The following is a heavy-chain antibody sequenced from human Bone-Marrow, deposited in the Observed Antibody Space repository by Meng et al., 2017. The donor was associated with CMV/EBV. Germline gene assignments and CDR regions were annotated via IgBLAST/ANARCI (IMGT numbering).Heavy chain of an antibody. CDR3: ARSMTMVVTPAY. V-gene: IGHV3-21*01. D-gene: IGHD4-23*01. Sequence: GGSLRLSCAASGFTFSSYSMNWVRQAPGKGLEWVSSISSSSSYIYYADSVKGRFTISRDNAKNSLYLQMNSLRAEDTAVYYCARSMTMVVTPAYWGQGTLVTVSS. CDR2: ISSSSSYI. J-gene: IGHJ4*02. CDR1: GFTFSSYS.